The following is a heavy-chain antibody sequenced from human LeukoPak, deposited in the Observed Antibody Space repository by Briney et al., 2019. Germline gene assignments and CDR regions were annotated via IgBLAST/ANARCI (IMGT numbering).Heavy chain of an antibody. J-gene: IGHJ4*02. CDR1: GDSVSTNSAA. V-gene: IGHV6-1*01. CDR2: TYYRSKWYS. CDR3: ARGLGSGWFAYDY. Sequence: SQTLSLTCAISGDSVSTNSAAWNWIRQSPSRGLEWLGRTYYRSKWYSDYAVSVKSRITITADTSKNHFSLRLNSVIPEGTAVYYCARGLGSGWFAYDYWGQGTLVTVSS. D-gene: IGHD6-19*01.